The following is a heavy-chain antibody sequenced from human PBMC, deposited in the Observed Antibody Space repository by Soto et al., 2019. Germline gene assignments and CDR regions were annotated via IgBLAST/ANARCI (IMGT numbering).Heavy chain of an antibody. CDR2: ISPYNGNT. J-gene: IGHJ4*02. V-gene: IGHV1-18*01. Sequence: QVQLVQSGAEVKEPGASVKVSCMASGYSFTSYGLIWLRQAPGQRLEWMGWISPYNGNTNSAPKPQGRVTMTTDTSTNKAYMERRSLRSDDTAVYYCARQFGVNPHFDYWGQGTLVAVSS. D-gene: IGHD2-8*01. CDR3: ARQFGVNPHFDY. CDR1: GYSFTSYG.